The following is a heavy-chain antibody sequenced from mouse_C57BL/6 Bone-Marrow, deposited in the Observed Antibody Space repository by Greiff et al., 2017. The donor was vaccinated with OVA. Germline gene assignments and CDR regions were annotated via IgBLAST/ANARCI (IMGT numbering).Heavy chain of an antibody. CDR1: GFTFSNYW. CDR3: TAHYDYDGYAMDY. D-gene: IGHD2-4*01. CDR2: IRLKSDNYAT. J-gene: IGHJ4*01. V-gene: IGHV6-3*01. Sequence: EVKLEESGGGLVQPGGSMKLSCVASGFTFSNYWMNWVRQSPEKGLEWVAQIRLKSDNYATHYAESVKGRFTISRDDSKSSVYLQMNNLRAEDTGIYYCTAHYDYDGYAMDYWGQGTSVTVSS.